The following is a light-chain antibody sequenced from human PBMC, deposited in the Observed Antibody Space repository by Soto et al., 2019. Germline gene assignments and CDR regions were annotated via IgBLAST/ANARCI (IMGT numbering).Light chain of an antibody. CDR2: GNS. J-gene: IGLJ1*01. CDR1: SSNIGAGYD. Sequence: QSVLTQPPSVSGAPGQRVTISCTGSSSNIGAGYDVHWYQQLPGTAPKLLIYGNSNRPSGVPDRFSGSKSGTSASLAITGLQAEDEADYYCQSHDSSWGEVFGTGTKLTVL. CDR3: QSHDSSWGEV. V-gene: IGLV1-40*01.